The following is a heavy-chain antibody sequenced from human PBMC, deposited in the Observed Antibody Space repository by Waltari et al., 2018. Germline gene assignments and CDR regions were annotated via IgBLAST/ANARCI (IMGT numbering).Heavy chain of an antibody. D-gene: IGHD6-19*01. J-gene: IGHJ4*02. CDR2: ISSSSSAI. Sequence: EVHLVESGGGFVQPGGSLRLSCAASAFTFNIYTMSWVRQAPGKGLEWIAYISSSSSAIYHADSVEGRFTISRDNAKNSLYLQMSSLRAEDTAVYYCAKPIYAGMAVAGWGQGTLVTVSS. V-gene: IGHV3-48*04. CDR1: AFTFNIYT. CDR3: AKPIYAGMAVAG.